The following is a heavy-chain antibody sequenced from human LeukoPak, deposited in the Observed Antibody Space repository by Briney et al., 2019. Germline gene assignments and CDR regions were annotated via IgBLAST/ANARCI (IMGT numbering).Heavy chain of an antibody. CDR3: CGLVQYSSFHRDA. Sequence: SETLSLTCTVSGGSISSSSYYWGWIRQPPGKGLEWIGSIYYSGSTYYNPSLKSRVTISVDTSKNQFSLKLSSVTAADTAVYYCCGLVQYSSFHRDAWGQGTLVTVSS. CDR1: GGSISSSSYY. J-gene: IGHJ5*02. CDR2: IYYSGST. V-gene: IGHV4-39*07. D-gene: IGHD6-6*01.